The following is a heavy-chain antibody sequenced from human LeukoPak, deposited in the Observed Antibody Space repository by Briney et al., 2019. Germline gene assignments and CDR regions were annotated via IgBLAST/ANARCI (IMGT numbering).Heavy chain of an antibody. CDR1: GGSFSGYY. J-gene: IGHJ3*02. CDR3: ARVPLPTYYYDSSGDDAFDI. D-gene: IGHD3-22*01. CDR2: IYYSGST. Sequence: SETLSLTCAVYGGSFSGYYWSWIRQPPGKGLEWIGYIYYSGSTYYNPSLKSRVTISVDTSKNQFSLKLSSVTAADTAVYYCARVPLPTYYYDSSGDDAFDIWGQGTMVTVSS. V-gene: IGHV4-30-4*08.